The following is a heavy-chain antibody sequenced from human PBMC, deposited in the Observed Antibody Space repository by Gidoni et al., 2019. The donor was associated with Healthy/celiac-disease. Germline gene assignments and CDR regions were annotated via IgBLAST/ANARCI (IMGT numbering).Heavy chain of an antibody. J-gene: IGHJ4*02. CDR2: IYWNDDK. CDR1: GFSLSTSGVG. D-gene: IGHD3-3*01. V-gene: IGHV2-5*01. Sequence: QITLKESGPTLVKPTQTLTLTCTFPGFSLSTSGVGVGWIRQPPGKALEWLARIYWNDDKRYSPSLKSRLTITKDTSKNQVVLTMTNMDPVDTATYYCAHSTIFGVVIPHFDYWGQGTLVTVSS. CDR3: AHSTIFGVVIPHFDY.